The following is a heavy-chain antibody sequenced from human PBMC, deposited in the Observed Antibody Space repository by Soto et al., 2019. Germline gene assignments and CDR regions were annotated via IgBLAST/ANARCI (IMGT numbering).Heavy chain of an antibody. D-gene: IGHD1-26*01. J-gene: IGHJ4*02. V-gene: IGHV1-24*01. CDR1: GYTLTELS. Sequence: QVQLVQSGAEVKKPGASVKVSCKVSGYTLTELSMHWVRQAPGKGLEWMGGFDPEDGETIYAQKFQGRVTMTEDTSTDTAYMELSSLRSEDTAVYYCATDGSGSYDSRYYFDYWGQGTLVTVSS. CDR2: FDPEDGET. CDR3: ATDGSGSYDSRYYFDY.